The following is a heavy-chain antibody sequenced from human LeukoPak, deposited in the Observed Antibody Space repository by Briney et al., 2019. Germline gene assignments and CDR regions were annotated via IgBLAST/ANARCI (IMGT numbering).Heavy chain of an antibody. CDR1: GFTFRNYV. D-gene: IGHD2-2*02. CDR2: ITGDGRGT. V-gene: IGHV3-23*01. J-gene: IGHJ6*02. Sequence: SGGSLRLSCAASGFTFRNYVMSWVRQTPEKGLEWVSAITGDGRGTNHADSVKGRFTIFRDNSKNTLYLLMNSLRADDTAVYYCARGQYCSGTSCYTYYYYYNMDVWGQGTTVTVSS. CDR3: ARGQYCSGTSCYTYYYYYNMDV.